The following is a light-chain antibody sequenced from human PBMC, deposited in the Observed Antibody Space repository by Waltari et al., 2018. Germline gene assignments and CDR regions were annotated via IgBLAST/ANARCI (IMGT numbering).Light chain of an antibody. CDR3: CAYAGSYILL. V-gene: IGLV2-11*01. J-gene: IGLJ3*02. CDR2: DVS. Sequence: QSALTQTRSVSGSPGQSVTISCTGTRSDIGGHNDVSWYQQHPGKAPKVMIYDVSKLPSGVPDRFSGSKSASTASLTISGLQADDEADYYCCAYAGSYILLFGGGTKLTVL. CDR1: RSDIGGHND.